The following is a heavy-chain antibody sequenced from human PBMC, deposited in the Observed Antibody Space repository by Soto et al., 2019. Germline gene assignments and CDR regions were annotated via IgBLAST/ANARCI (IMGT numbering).Heavy chain of an antibody. CDR2: IYYPGNT. CDR3: ARVPRTVGAAPHYDY. CDR1: NGSVSSDHYY. V-gene: IGHV4-61*01. D-gene: IGHD1-26*01. Sequence: QVPLQESGPGLVKPSETLSLTCSVSNGSVSSDHYYWSWIRQPPGKGLEWIGNIYYPGNTYSTPSLKGRLTIAMDTTKSQFSLNLTSVTAADTAVYYCARVPRTVGAAPHYDYWGQGTLVTVSS. J-gene: IGHJ4*02.